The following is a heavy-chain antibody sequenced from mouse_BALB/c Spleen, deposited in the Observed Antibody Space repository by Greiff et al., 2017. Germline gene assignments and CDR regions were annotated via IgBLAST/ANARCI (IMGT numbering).Heavy chain of an antibody. CDR2: ISSGGSYT. J-gene: IGHJ4*01. V-gene: IGHV5-9-4*01. CDR3: ARDYLAMDY. CDR1: GFTFSSYA. Sequence: DVMLVESGGGLVKPGGSLKLSCAASGFTFSSYAMSWVRQSPEKRLEWVAEISSGGSYTYYPDTVTGRFTISRDNAKNTLYLEMSSLRSEDTAMYYCARDYLAMDYWGQGTSVTVSS.